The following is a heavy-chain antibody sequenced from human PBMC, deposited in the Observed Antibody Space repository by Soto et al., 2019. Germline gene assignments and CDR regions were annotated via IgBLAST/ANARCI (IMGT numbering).Heavy chain of an antibody. V-gene: IGHV1-8*01. CDR2: MNPNSGNT. J-gene: IGHJ6*03. D-gene: IGHD6-19*01. CDR1: GYTFTGYD. Sequence: ASVKVSCKASGYTFTGYDINWVRQATGQGLEWMGWMNPNSGNTGYAQKFQGRVTMTRNTSISTAYMELSSLRSEDTAVYYCARGSSGWSLGYYYYYMDVWGKGTTVTVSS. CDR3: ARGSSGWSLGYYYYYMDV.